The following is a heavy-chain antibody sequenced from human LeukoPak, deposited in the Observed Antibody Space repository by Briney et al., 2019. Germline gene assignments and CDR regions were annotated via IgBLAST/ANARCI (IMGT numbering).Heavy chain of an antibody. V-gene: IGHV4-39*07. D-gene: IGHD1-26*01. CDR2: INHSGST. CDR1: GGSISSSSYY. CDR3: ARWEWEPIFDY. J-gene: IGHJ4*02. Sequence: PSETLSLTCTVSGGSISSSSYYWSWIRQPPGKGLEWIGEINHSGSTNYNPSLKSRVTISVDTSKNQFSLKLSSVTAADTAVYYCARWEWEPIFDYWGQGTLVTVSS.